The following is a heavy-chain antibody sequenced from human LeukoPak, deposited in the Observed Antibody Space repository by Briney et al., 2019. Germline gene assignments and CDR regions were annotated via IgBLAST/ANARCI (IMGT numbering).Heavy chain of an antibody. CDR2: ISSSSSYI. CDR3: TTDSAGTFHY. D-gene: IGHD6-13*01. Sequence: GGSLRLSCAASGFTFSSYSMNWVRQAPGKGLEWVSSISSSSSYIYYADSVKGRFTISRDNAKNSLYLQMNSLRAEDTAVYYCTTDSAGTFHYWGQGTLVTVSS. CDR1: GFTFSSYS. V-gene: IGHV3-21*03. J-gene: IGHJ4*02.